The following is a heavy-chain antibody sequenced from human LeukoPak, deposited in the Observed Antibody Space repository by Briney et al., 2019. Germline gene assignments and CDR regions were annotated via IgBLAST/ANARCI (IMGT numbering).Heavy chain of an antibody. V-gene: IGHV3-23*01. CDR3: VREDTPATANY. CDR1: GITFSNYA. J-gene: IGHJ4*02. D-gene: IGHD2-21*02. CDR2: ISDSGVTA. Sequence: GGSLRLSCAASGITFSNYAMSWVRQAPGQGLDWVSAISDSGVTAYYADSVKGRFTISRDNSKDTLFLQMHSLRPGDTAVYYCVREDTPATANYWGQGTLVTISS.